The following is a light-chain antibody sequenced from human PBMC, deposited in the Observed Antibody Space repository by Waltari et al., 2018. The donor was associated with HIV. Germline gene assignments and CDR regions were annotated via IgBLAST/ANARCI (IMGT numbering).Light chain of an antibody. J-gene: IGLJ2*01. CDR3: SSYTRSDTVV. CDR2: EVN. V-gene: IGLV2-14*01. CDR1: T. Sequence: QSALTQPASVSGSPGQAITISCTGTTKAPKLMIYEVNNRPSGVSDRFSASKSGNTASLTISGLQTDDEADYYCSSYTRSDTVVFGGGTKLTVL.